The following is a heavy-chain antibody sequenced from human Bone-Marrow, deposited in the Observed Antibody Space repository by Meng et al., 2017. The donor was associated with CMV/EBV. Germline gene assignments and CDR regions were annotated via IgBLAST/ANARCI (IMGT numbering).Heavy chain of an antibody. CDR2: ISGSGGST. D-gene: IGHD3-9*01. CDR1: GLSFGSYA. J-gene: IGHJ4*02. Sequence: GLSFGSYAMSWVRHAPGKGLEWVSTISGSGGSTYYADSVKGRFTISRDNSKNTLYLQMNSLRAEDTAVYYCAKKVPDILTGYYDYWGQGTLVTVSS. V-gene: IGHV3-23*01. CDR3: AKKVPDILTGYYDY.